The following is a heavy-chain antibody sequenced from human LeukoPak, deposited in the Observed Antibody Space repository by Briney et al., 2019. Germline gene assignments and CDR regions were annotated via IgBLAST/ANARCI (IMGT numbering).Heavy chain of an antibody. CDR2: IYYSGST. Sequence: SETLSLTCTVSNGSISSYYWSWIRQPPGKGLEWIGYIYYSGSTSYNPSLKSRVTISVDTSKNQISLKLSSVTDADTAVYYCARGDLRMGNSDYWGQGTLVTVSS. J-gene: IGHJ4*02. D-gene: IGHD7-27*01. CDR3: ARGDLRMGNSDY. CDR1: NGSISSYY. V-gene: IGHV4-59*08.